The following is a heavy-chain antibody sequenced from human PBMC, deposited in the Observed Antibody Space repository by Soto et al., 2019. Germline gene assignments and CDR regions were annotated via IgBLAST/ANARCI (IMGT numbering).Heavy chain of an antibody. J-gene: IGHJ3*02. D-gene: IGHD1-26*01. CDR3: ARIMVGATYDAFDI. V-gene: IGHV1-3*01. CDR1: GYTFTSYA. CDR2: INAGNGNT. Sequence: QVQLVQSGAEVKKPGASVKVSCKASGYTFTSYAMHWVRQAPGQRLEWMGWINAGNGNTKYSQNFQGRVTITRDTSASTAYMELSSLRSEDTAVYYCARIMVGATYDAFDIWGQGTMFTVSS.